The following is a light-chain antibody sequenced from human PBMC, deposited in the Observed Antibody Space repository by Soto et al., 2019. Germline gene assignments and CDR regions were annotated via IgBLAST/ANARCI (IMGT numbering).Light chain of an antibody. J-gene: IGKJ2*03. CDR1: QSVSTW. Sequence: DIQMTQSPSILSASVGDTVNITCRASQSVSTWLAWYQQKPGKAPKVMIYKASTLQIGVPSRFRASGSGTEFTLTISSLQPDDFATYYCQQYNSYVYSFGRGTKLES. CDR3: QQYNSYVYS. CDR2: KAS. V-gene: IGKV1-5*03.